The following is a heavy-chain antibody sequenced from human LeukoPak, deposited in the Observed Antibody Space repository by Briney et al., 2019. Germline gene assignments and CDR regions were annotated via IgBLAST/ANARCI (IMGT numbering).Heavy chain of an antibody. CDR2: IREDGTEI. Sequence: GGSLRLSCAASGFTFSSHWMNWVRQAPGKGPEWVANIREDGTEIYYMDSVKGRFTISRDDAKSSLYLQMNSLRAEDTAVYYCARGVYSIDYWGQGTLVTVSS. V-gene: IGHV3-7*01. D-gene: IGHD2-15*01. J-gene: IGHJ4*02. CDR3: ARGVYSIDY. CDR1: GFTFSSHW.